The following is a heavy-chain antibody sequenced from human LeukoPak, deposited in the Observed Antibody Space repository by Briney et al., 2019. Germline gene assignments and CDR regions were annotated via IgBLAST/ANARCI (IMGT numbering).Heavy chain of an antibody. CDR1: GFTFSSYA. D-gene: IGHD3-3*01. CDR3: ARSSNDFWSGYHTRIAY. Sequence: PGGSLRLSCAASGFTFSSYAMHWVRQTPGKGLEWVALISFDGSYKYYTDSVKGRFTISRDNAKNSLYLQMNSLRAEDTAVYYCARSSNDFWSGYHTRIAYWGQGTLVTVSS. J-gene: IGHJ4*02. V-gene: IGHV3-30*04. CDR2: ISFDGSYK.